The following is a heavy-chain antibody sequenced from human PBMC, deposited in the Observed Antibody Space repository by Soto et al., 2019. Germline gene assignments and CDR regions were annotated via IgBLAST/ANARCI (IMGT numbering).Heavy chain of an antibody. Sequence: GGALRLSCETSGFPFGIYTMNWVRQAPGKGLEWVSSISSSGTYIDYADSVEGRFAISRDDAKNSVFLEMTSLRVDDTAVYYCAREGNYHEFWGQGTLVTVSS. CDR1: GFPFGIYT. D-gene: IGHD3-10*01. J-gene: IGHJ4*02. V-gene: IGHV3-21*01. CDR3: AREGNYHEF. CDR2: ISSSGTYI.